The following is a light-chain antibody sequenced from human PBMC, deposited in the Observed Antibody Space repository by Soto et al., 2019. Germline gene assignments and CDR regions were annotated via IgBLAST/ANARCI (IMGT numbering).Light chain of an antibody. J-gene: IGLJ1*01. CDR1: SSDVGGYNY. V-gene: IGLV2-14*03. Sequence: QSALTQPASVSGSPGQSITISCTGTSSDVGGYNYVSWYQHHPGKAPKLIIYDVTNRPSGVSNPFSGSKSGNTASLTISGLQPEDEADYYCSSYTISNTRQIVFGTGTQLTVL. CDR2: DVT. CDR3: SSYTISNTRQIV.